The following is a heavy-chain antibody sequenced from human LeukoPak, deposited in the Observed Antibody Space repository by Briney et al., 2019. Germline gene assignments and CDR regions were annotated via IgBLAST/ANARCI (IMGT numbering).Heavy chain of an antibody. J-gene: IGHJ5*02. V-gene: IGHV4-38-2*01. D-gene: IGHD2-2*01. CDR3: ASLGRSSNSSNWFDP. Sequence: SETLSLTCAVSGYSISSGYYWGWIRQPPGKGLEWIGSIYHSGSTYYNPSLKSRVTVSVDTSKNQFSLKLSSVTAADTAVYYCASLGRSSNSSNWFDPWGQGTLVTVSS. CDR2: IYHSGST. CDR1: GYSISSGYY.